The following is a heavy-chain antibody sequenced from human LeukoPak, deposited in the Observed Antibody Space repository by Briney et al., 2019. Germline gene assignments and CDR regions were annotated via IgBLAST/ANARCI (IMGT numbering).Heavy chain of an antibody. V-gene: IGHV4-31*03. CDR2: IYYSGTT. Sequence: SETLSLTCTVSGGSIRSGDFYWSWIRQHPGKGLEWIGYIYYSGTTYYSPSLKSRVTISLDTSKNQFSLKLSSVTAADTAVYYCARHSGYSNYGAFDYWGQGTLVTVSS. CDR3: ARHSGYSNYGAFDY. CDR1: GGSIRSGDFY. D-gene: IGHD4-11*01. J-gene: IGHJ4*02.